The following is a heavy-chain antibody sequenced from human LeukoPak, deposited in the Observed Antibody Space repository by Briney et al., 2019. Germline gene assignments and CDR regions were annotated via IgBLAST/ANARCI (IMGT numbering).Heavy chain of an antibody. CDR1: ECTFSSYA. V-gene: IGHV1-69*05. D-gene: IGHD2-15*01. J-gene: IGHJ4*02. CDR3: ARDCSGGSCYFSLDY. CDR2: IIPIFRTA. Sequence: AASVKVSCKASECTFSSYAISWVRQAPGQGLEWMGRIIPIFRTANYAQKFQGRVPITTDESTSTAYMELSSLRSEDTAVYYCARDCSGGSCYFSLDYWGQGTLVTVSS.